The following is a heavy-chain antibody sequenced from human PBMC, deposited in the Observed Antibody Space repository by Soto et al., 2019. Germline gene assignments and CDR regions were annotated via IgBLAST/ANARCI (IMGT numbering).Heavy chain of an antibody. J-gene: IGHJ4*02. V-gene: IGHV1-46*01. Sequence: ASVKVSCKASRYTFTSYYMHWVRPAPGQGLQWMVILNPSGGSTSYAQKFKGRVTMTSEPSTSTVYMELSSLRSEDTAVYYCAKAAAGTVNFDYRDQGTLVTVS. CDR1: RYTFTSYY. CDR2: LNPSGGST. CDR3: AKAAAGTVNFDY. D-gene: IGHD6-13*01.